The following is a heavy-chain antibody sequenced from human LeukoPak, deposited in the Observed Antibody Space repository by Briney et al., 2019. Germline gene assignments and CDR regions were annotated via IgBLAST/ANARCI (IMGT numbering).Heavy chain of an antibody. D-gene: IGHD3-10*01. J-gene: IGHJ5*02. Sequence: SETLSLTCTVSGGSMSSYYWNWVRQPPGKGLEWIGNIYSSGSTDYNPSLKSRDTISLDTSKFQFSLRLNSVTAADTAVYYCARADPNASGYFYRFNWFDPWGQGTLVTVSS. CDR1: GGSMSSYY. V-gene: IGHV4-59*01. CDR2: IYSSGST. CDR3: ARADPNASGYFYRFNWFDP.